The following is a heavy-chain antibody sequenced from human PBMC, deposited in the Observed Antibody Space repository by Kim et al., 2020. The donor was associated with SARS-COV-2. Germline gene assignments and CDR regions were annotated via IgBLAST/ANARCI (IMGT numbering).Heavy chain of an antibody. V-gene: IGHV3-74*01. CDR2: INSDGSST. D-gene: IGHD6-13*01. CDR1: GFTFSSYW. Sequence: GGSLRLSCAASGFTFSSYWMHWVRQAPGKGLVWVSRINSDGSSTSYADSVKGRFTISRDNAKNTLYLQINSLRAEDTAVYYCARDRGHGSSWYKHNYYGMDVWGHGTTGTVSS. CDR3: ARDRGHGSSWYKHNYYGMDV. J-gene: IGHJ6*02.